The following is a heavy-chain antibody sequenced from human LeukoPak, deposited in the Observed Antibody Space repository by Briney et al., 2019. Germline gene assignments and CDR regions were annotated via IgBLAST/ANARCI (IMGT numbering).Heavy chain of an antibody. J-gene: IGHJ3*02. CDR3: ARFALGYFDIRGAFDI. CDR2: IYYSGST. CDR1: GGSIRSSSYY. D-gene: IGHD3-9*01. V-gene: IGHV4-39*07. Sequence: KPSETLSLTCTVAGGSIRSSSYYWGWIRQPPGKGLEWIGSIYYSGSTNYNPSLKSRVTISVDTSKNQFSLKLSSVTAADTAVYYCARFALGYFDIRGAFDIWGQGTMVTVSS.